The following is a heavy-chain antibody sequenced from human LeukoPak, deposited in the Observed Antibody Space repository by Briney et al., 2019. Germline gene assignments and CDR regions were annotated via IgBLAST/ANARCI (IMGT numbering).Heavy chain of an antibody. Sequence: SETLSLTCTVSGGSISSYYWSWIRQPPGKGLEWIGYIYYSGSTNYNPSLKSRVTISVDTPKNQFSLKLSSVTAADTAVYYCARARGSSGWYWFDPWGQGTLVTVSS. D-gene: IGHD6-19*01. CDR1: GGSISSYY. CDR3: ARARGSSGWYWFDP. J-gene: IGHJ5*02. CDR2: IYYSGST. V-gene: IGHV4-59*01.